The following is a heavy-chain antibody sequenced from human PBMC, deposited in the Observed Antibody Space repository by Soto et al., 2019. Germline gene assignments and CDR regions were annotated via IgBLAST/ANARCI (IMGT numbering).Heavy chain of an antibody. J-gene: IGHJ4*02. D-gene: IGHD6-13*01. V-gene: IGHV2-5*02. CDR1: GFSLSTSGVG. CDR2: IYWDDDK. CDR3: AHREGIAAAEDYYFDY. Sequence: SGPTLVNPTQTLTLTCTFSGFSLSTSGVGVGWIRQPPGKALEWLALIYWDDDKRYSPSLKSRLTITKDTSKNQVVLTMTNMDPVDTATYYCAHREGIAAAEDYYFDYWGQGTLVTVSS.